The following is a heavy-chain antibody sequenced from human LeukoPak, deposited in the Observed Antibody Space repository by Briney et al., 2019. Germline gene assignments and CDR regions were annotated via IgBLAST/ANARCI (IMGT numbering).Heavy chain of an antibody. CDR1: GGLISRIEYY. Sequence: SETLSLTCTVSGGLISRIEYYWGWVRQSPVKGLEWLGHIYHTGTTLYSPHLNNRRTISVDSSKNQFSLTLNSVTAADTAVYYCASVSVWELATHTGGSFDYWGRGILVTVSS. CDR2: IYHTGTT. CDR3: ASVSVWELATHTGGSFDY. J-gene: IGHJ4*02. V-gene: IGHV4-30-4*01. D-gene: IGHD1-26*01.